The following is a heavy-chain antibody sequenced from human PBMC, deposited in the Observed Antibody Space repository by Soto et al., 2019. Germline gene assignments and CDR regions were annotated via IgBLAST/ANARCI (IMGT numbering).Heavy chain of an antibody. CDR2: ISGSGGST. J-gene: IGHJ3*02. CDR3: AKALRGATTVNDAFDI. D-gene: IGHD5-12*01. Sequence: GGSLRLSCAASGFTFSSYAMSWVRQAPGKGLEWVSAISGSGGSTYYADSVKGRFTISRDNSKNTLYLQMNSLRAEDTAVYYCAKALRGATTVNDAFDIWGQGTMVT. CDR1: GFTFSSYA. V-gene: IGHV3-23*01.